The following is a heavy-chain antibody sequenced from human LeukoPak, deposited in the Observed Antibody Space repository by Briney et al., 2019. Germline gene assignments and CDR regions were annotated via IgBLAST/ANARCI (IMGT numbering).Heavy chain of an antibody. D-gene: IGHD3-3*01. J-gene: IGHJ4*02. CDR3: ARVGETHFDY. V-gene: IGHV4-39*07. CDR1: GGSISNSSSY. Sequence: SETLSLTCTVSGGSISNSSSYWGWIRQPPGKGLEWIGSIYYSGSTYYNPSLKSRVTISVDTSKNQFSLKLSSVTAADTAVYYCARVGETHFDYWGQGTLVTVSS. CDR2: IYYSGST.